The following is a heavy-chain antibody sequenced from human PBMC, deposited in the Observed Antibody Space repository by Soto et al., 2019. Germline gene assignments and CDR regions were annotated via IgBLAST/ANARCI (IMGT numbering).Heavy chain of an antibody. J-gene: IGHJ6*02. V-gene: IGHV3-23*01. D-gene: IGHD2-21*02. CDR1: GFTFSVYA. CDR2: VTANGGST. Sequence: GGSLRLSCAATGFTFSVYAMTWVRQAPGKGLEWVSAVTANGGSTYSADSVKGRFTISRDKAKNTLFLQMNSLRADDTAVYYCASLGVGDWANYYYYYGMDVWGQGTTVTVSS. CDR3: ASLGVGDWANYYYYYGMDV.